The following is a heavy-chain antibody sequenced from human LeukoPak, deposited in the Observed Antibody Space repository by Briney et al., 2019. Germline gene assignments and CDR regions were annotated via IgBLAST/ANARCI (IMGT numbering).Heavy chain of an antibody. D-gene: IGHD3-10*01. J-gene: IGHJ4*02. CDR1: GYTLTGYY. CDR2: INPNSGGT. Sequence: ASVKVSCKASGYTLTGYYMHWVRQAPGQGLEWMGWINPNSGGTNYAQKFQGRVTMTRDTSISTAYMELSRLRSDDTAVYYCARYYYGSGRIDYWGQGTLVTVSS. CDR3: ARYYYGSGRIDY. V-gene: IGHV1-2*02.